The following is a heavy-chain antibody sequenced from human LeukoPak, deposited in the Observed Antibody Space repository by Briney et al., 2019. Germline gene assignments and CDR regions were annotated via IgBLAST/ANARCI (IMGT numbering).Heavy chain of an antibody. D-gene: IGHD4-23*01. CDR1: GCTFSSYW. J-gene: IGHJ4*02. Sequence: AGGSLRLSCAGSGCTFSSYWMSWVRQAPGKGLEWVANIKQDGSEKYYVDSVKGRFTISRDNAKNSLYLQMNSLRAEDTAVYYCARARYGGNSDYWGQGTLVTVSS. CDR3: ARARYGGNSDY. CDR2: IKQDGSEK. V-gene: IGHV3-7*01.